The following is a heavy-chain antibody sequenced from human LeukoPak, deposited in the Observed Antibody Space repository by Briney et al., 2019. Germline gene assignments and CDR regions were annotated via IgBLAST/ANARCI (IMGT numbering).Heavy chain of an antibody. V-gene: IGHV3-20*04. CDR2: INWNGGST. D-gene: IGHD3-10*01. J-gene: IGHJ4*02. CDR1: GFTFDDYG. CDR3: ARRRVTVVRGVDITSYYFDY. Sequence: GGSLRLSCAASGFTFDDYGMSWVRQAPGKGLEWVSGINWNGGSTGYADSVKSRFTISRDNAKNSLYVQMNSLRAEDTALYYCARRRVTVVRGVDITSYYFDYWGQGTLVTVSS.